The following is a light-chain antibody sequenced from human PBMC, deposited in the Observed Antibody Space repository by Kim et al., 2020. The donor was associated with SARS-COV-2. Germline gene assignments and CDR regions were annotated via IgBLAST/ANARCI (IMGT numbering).Light chain of an antibody. CDR2: GAS. CDR3: QQYNNCPLT. CDR1: QSVSSN. V-gene: IGKV3-15*01. Sequence: EIVMTQSPSTLSVSPGERATLSCRASQSVSSNLAWYQQKPGQAPRLLIYGASTRATGIPARFSGSGSGTEFTLTISSLQSEDFAVYYCQQYNNCPLTFGGGTKVYIK. J-gene: IGKJ4*01.